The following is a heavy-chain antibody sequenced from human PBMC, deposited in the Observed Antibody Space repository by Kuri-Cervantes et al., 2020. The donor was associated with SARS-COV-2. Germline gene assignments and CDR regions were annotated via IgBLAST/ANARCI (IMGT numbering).Heavy chain of an antibody. CDR3: ARGGVEATILSVRGVGRSYMDV. D-gene: IGHD3-9*01. V-gene: IGHV1-18*01. Sequence: ASVKVSCKASGYTFTSYGISWVRQAPGQGLEWMGWISAYNGNTNYAQKLQGRVTMTTDTSTSTAYVELRSLRSDDTAVYYCARGGVEATILSVRGVGRSYMDVWGKGTTVTVSS. J-gene: IGHJ6*03. CDR1: GYTFTSYG. CDR2: ISAYNGNT.